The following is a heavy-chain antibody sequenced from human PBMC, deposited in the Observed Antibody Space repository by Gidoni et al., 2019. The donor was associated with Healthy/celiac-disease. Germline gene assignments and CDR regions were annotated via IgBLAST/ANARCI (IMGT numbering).Heavy chain of an antibody. Sequence: EVQLVESGGVVVQPGGSLRLSGAASGFTFDDYAMHWVRQAPGKGLEWVSLISWDGGSTYYADSVKGRFTISRDNSKNSLYLQMNSLRAEDTALYYCAKERSTSYYYYYGMDVWGQGTTVTVSS. CDR2: ISWDGGST. J-gene: IGHJ6*02. CDR3: AKERSTSYYYYYGMDV. D-gene: IGHD2-2*01. CDR1: GFTFDDYA. V-gene: IGHV3-43D*03.